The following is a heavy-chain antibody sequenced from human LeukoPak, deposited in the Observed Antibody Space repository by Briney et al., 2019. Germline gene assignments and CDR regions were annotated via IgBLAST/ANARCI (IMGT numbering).Heavy chain of an antibody. Sequence: PSETLSLTCTVSGGSISRGSYSWSWIRQPAGKGLEWIGRIYTSGSTNYNPSLKSRVTISVDTSKKQFSLKLSSVTAADTAVYYCAREKIAYYDNSGRGWFDPWGQGTLVTVSS. D-gene: IGHD3-22*01. CDR1: GGSISRGSYS. CDR2: IYTSGST. CDR3: AREKIAYYDNSGRGWFDP. J-gene: IGHJ5*02. V-gene: IGHV4-61*02.